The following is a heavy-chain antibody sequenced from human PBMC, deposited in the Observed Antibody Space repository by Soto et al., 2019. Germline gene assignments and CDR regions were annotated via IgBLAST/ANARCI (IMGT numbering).Heavy chain of an antibody. CDR2: IIPILGIA. J-gene: IGHJ4*02. CDR1: GGTFSRYT. Sequence: SVKVSCKASGGTFSRYTISWVRQAPGQGLEWMGRIIPILGIANYAQKFQGRVTITADKSTSTAYMELSSLRSEDTAVYYCARIQVGATGYYFDYWGQGTLVTVSS. D-gene: IGHD1-26*01. CDR3: ARIQVGATGYYFDY. V-gene: IGHV1-69*02.